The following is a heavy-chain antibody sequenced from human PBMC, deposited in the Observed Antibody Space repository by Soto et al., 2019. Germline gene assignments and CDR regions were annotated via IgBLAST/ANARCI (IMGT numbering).Heavy chain of an antibody. CDR2: IYYSGST. J-gene: IGHJ6*02. Sequence: SETLSLTCTVSGGSISSGGYYWSWIRQHPGKGLEWIGYIYYSGSTYYNPSLKSRVTISVDTSKNQFSLKLSSVTAADTAVYYCARGNVEMAMDVWGQGTTVTVSS. CDR3: ARGNVEMAMDV. CDR1: GGSISSGGYY. V-gene: IGHV4-31*03. D-gene: IGHD3-16*01.